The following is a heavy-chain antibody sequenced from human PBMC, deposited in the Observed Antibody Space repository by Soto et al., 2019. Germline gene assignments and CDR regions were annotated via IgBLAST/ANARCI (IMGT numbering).Heavy chain of an antibody. Sequence: PSETLSLTCTVSGGSISSSRSYWGWIRQPPGKGLECIGSIYYSGSTYYSPSLKSRVTISVDTSKNQFSLKLSSVTAADTAVYYCARRGLVGATTFDYWGQGTLVTGSS. CDR3: ARRGLVGATTFDY. D-gene: IGHD1-26*01. CDR1: GGSISSSRSY. J-gene: IGHJ4*02. V-gene: IGHV4-39*01. CDR2: IYYSGST.